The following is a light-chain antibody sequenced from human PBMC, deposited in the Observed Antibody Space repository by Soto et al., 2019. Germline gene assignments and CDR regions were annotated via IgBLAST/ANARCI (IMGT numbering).Light chain of an antibody. CDR2: AAS. CDR3: QQTNSIPRT. Sequence: DIQLTQSPSPLSASVGDRVAIPCLASQSISTYLNWYQQKPGKAPELLMYAASRLQSGVPSRFSGSGSGTDFTLTISSLQPEDSATYYCQQTNSIPRTFGQGTKVDI. CDR1: QSISTY. V-gene: IGKV1-39*01. J-gene: IGKJ1*01.